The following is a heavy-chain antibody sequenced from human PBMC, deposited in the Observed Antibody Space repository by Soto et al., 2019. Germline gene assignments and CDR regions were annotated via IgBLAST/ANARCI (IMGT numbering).Heavy chain of an antibody. D-gene: IGHD5-12*01. V-gene: IGHV3-23*01. CDR3: ANSRGYSGYDRFDY. CDR2: ISGSGGST. CDR1: GFTFSSYA. Sequence: GGSLRLSCAASGFTFSSYAMSWVRQAPGKGLEWVSAISGSGGSTYYADSVRGRFTISRDNSKNTLYLQMNSLRAEDTAVYYCANSRGYSGYDRFDYWGQGTLVTVSS. J-gene: IGHJ4*02.